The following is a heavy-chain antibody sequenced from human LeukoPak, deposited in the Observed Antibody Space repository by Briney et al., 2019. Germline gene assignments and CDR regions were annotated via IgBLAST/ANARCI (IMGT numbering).Heavy chain of an antibody. CDR3: AKPMGGNPPSNFDY. D-gene: IGHD4-23*01. V-gene: IGHV3-30*02. Sequence: PGGSLRLSCAASGFTFRSYGMYWVRQAPGKGLEWVADIRHDESSKYYADTVKGRFTISRDNSKNTLYLQMNSLRADDTAVYYCAKPMGGNPPSNFDYWGQGTLVTVST. CDR2: IRHDESSK. J-gene: IGHJ4*02. CDR1: GFTFRSYG.